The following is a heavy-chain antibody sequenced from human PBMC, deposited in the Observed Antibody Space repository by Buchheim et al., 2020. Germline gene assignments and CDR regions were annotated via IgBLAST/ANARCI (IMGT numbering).Heavy chain of an antibody. V-gene: IGHV3-30*18. Sequence: QVQLVESGGGVVQPGRSLRLSCAASGFTFSSYGMHWVRQAPGKGLEWVAVISYDGSNKYYADSVKGRFTISRDNSKNKLYLQMNSLRAEDTAVYYCAKDRRYSGSYHIDYWGQGTL. CDR3: AKDRRYSGSYHIDY. J-gene: IGHJ4*02. D-gene: IGHD1-26*01. CDR1: GFTFSSYG. CDR2: ISYDGSNK.